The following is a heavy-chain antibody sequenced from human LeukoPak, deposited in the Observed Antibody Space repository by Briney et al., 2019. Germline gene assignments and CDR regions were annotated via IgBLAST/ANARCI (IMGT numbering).Heavy chain of an antibody. CDR2: IYYSGST. CDR1: GGSISSGGYY. Sequence: MPSETLSLTCTVSGGSISSGGYYWSWIRQHPGKGLEWIGSIYYSGSTNYNLSLQGRVTISLDTSRNQFSLKLSSVTAADTAVYYCASGDNDPLFDYWGQGTLVTVSS. CDR3: ASGDNDPLFDY. J-gene: IGHJ4*02. D-gene: IGHD1-1*01. V-gene: IGHV4-31*03.